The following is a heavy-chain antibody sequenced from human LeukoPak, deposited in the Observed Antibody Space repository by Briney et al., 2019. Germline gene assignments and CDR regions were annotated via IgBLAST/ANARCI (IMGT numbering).Heavy chain of an antibody. CDR2: ITPISDPP. CDR3: ARVFIAAAGHFDY. Sequence: SVKVSCKASGGTFSSYAISWVRQAPGQGLEWMGGITPISDPPSYAQNFQGRLTITTDESTSTFYMELSSLKFDDSAVYFCARVFIAAAGHFDYWGQGTLVTVSS. D-gene: IGHD6-13*01. V-gene: IGHV1-69*05. CDR1: GGTFSSYA. J-gene: IGHJ4*02.